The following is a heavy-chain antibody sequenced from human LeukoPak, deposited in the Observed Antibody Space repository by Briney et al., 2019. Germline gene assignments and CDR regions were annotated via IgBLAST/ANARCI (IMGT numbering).Heavy chain of an antibody. V-gene: IGHV4-4*07. J-gene: IGHJ4*02. D-gene: IGHD3-3*01. Sequence: PETLSLTCTVSGGSISSYYWSWIRQPAGKGLEWIGRIYTSGSTNYNPSLKSRVTISVDKSKNQFSLKLSSVTAADTAVYYCASRENNFWSGRGHDYWGQGTLVTVSS. CDR1: GGSISSYY. CDR3: ASRENNFWSGRGHDY. CDR2: IYTSGST.